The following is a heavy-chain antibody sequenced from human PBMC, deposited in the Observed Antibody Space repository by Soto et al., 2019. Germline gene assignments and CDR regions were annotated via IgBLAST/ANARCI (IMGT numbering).Heavy chain of an antibody. V-gene: IGHV3-23*01. CDR2: ISGRDGST. CDR3: VKNMAGDICPCIDV. Sequence: EVQLLESGGGLVQPGGSLRLSCAASGFTFNNYAMTWVRQAPGKGLEWVSTISGRDGSTYYADSVKGRLTISRDNSKNALYLQMSRLRAEDTALYSCVKNMAGDICPCIDVWGQGTTVTVSS. CDR1: GFTFNNYA. D-gene: IGHD6-19*01. J-gene: IGHJ6*01.